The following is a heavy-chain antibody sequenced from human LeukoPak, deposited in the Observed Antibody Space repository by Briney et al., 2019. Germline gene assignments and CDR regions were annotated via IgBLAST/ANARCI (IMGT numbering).Heavy chain of an antibody. Sequence: SEPLSLTCTVSGGSISSYYWSWIRQPPGKGLEWIGYIYYSGSTNYNPSLKSRVTISVDTSKNQISLKLNSVTAADTAVYYCAREGTSEENWFDPWGQGTLVTVSS. V-gene: IGHV4-59*01. J-gene: IGHJ5*02. CDR3: AREGTSEENWFDP. CDR1: GGSISSYY. CDR2: IYYSGST. D-gene: IGHD2-2*01.